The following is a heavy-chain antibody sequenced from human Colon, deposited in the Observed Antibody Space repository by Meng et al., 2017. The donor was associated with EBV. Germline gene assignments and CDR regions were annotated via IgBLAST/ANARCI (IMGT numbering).Heavy chain of an antibody. CDR2: IYYTGST. Sequence: QVRLQVSGPGLVTPSPXXSLTCTVSGGSINSGDYYWSWIRPPPGKGLEWIGYIYYTGSTYYNPSLKSRVTISMDTSKNQFSLRLSSVTAADTAVYYCARNYYFDYWGQGTLVTVSS. CDR1: GGSINSGDYY. V-gene: IGHV4-30-4*01. J-gene: IGHJ4*02. CDR3: ARNYYFDY.